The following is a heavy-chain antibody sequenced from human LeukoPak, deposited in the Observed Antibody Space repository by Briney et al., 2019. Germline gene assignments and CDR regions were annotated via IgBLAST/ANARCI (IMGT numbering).Heavy chain of an antibody. J-gene: IGHJ6*03. Sequence: AGRSLRLSCAASGFTFSSYWMSWVSQAPGKGLEWVANIKQDGREKYYVDSVKGRFTISRDNDKNSLYPQVHSLRGEDTAVFYCASSGYCCRTSCYPYYYYYMDVGGKGTTVSVSS. CDR2: IKQDGREK. CDR1: GFTFSSYW. CDR3: ASSGYCCRTSCYPYYYYYMDV. V-gene: IGHV3-7*01. D-gene: IGHD2-2*01.